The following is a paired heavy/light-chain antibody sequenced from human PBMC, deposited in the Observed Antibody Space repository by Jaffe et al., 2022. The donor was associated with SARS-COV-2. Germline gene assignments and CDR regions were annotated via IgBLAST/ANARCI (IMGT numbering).Heavy chain of an antibody. J-gene: IGHJ4*02. Sequence: EVQLVESGGGLVQPGGSLKLSCAASGFTLSASAVHWVRQASGKGLEWVGRVRSNADNYAPAYAASVKGRFTISRDDLKNMAYLQMNSLKTEDTAVYYCTTGVYDTTAYKHFWGQGTLVTVSS. CDR1: GFTLSASA. V-gene: IGHV3-73*02. D-gene: IGHD3-22*01. CDR3: TTGVYDTTAYKHF. CDR2: VRSNADNYAP.
Light chain of an antibody. CDR2: WAS. J-gene: IGKJ5*01. CDR3: QQYYSSPVT. V-gene: IGKV4-1*01. Sequence: DIVMTQSPDSLAVSPGERATINCKSSQSVLSSSNNKNYLGWYQQKPGQPPKLLISWASTRESGVPDRFGGSGSGTDFTLTISSLQAEDVAVYYCQQYYSSPVTFGQGTRLEIK. CDR1: QSVLSSSNNKNY.